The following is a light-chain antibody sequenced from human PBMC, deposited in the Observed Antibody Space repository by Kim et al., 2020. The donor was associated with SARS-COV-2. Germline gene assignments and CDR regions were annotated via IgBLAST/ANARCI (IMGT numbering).Light chain of an antibody. CDR1: SSNIRNNA. J-gene: IGLJ1*01. Sequence: QSVLTQPPSASGTPGQTVNISCSGSSSNIRNNAVNWYQQLPGAAPTLLIEGNDQRPSGVPDRFSGSKSGTSASLAISGLQSDDEADYYCAAWDDNLNGYVFGTGTKVTVL. CDR3: AAWDDNLNGYV. CDR2: GND. V-gene: IGLV1-44*01.